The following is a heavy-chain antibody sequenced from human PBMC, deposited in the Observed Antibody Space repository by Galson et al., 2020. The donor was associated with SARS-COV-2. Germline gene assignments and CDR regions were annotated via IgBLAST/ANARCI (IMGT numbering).Heavy chain of an antibody. V-gene: IGHV3-7*01. CDR1: GFTFSSYW. D-gene: IGHD3-9*01. J-gene: IGHJ4*02. CDR3: ARDLNYDILTGYYPGYFDY. Sequence: GGSLRLSCAASGFTFSSYWMSWVRQAPGKGLEWVANIKQDGSEKYYVDSVKGRFTISRDNAKNSLYLQMNSLRAEDTAVYYCARDLNYDILTGYYPGYFDYWGQGTLVTVSS. CDR2: IKQDGSEK.